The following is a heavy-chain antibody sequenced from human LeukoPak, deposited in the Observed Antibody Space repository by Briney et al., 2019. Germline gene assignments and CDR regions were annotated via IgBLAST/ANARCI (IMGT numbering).Heavy chain of an antibody. V-gene: IGHV1-3*01. CDR2: INAGNGNT. CDR1: GYTFTSYA. CDR3: ARGEQQLVRRYFDY. D-gene: IGHD6-13*01. J-gene: IGHJ4*02. Sequence: GASVKDSCKASGYTFTSYAMHWVRQAPGQRLEWMGWINAGNGNTKYSQKFQGRVTITRDTSASTAYVELSSLRSEDTAVYYCARGEQQLVRRYFDYWGQGTLVTVSS.